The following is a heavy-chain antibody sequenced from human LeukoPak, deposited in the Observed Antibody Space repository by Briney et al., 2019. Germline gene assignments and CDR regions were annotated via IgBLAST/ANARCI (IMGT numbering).Heavy chain of an antibody. J-gene: IGHJ4*02. CDR3: AKDPYDSSGYWYDY. D-gene: IGHD3-22*01. V-gene: IGHV3-23*01. CDR2: ISGSGGRT. CDR1: GFTFSSYA. Sequence: GGSLRLSCAASGFTFSSYAMSWVRQAPGKGLERVSDISGSGGRTYYADSVKGRFTISRDNSKNTLYLQMNSLRAEDTAVYYCAKDPYDSSGYWYDYWGQGTLVTVSS.